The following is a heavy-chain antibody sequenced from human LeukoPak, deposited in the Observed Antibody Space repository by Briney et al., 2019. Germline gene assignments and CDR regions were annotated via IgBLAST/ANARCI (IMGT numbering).Heavy chain of an antibody. CDR3: ARGATVVTRSHNAFDI. CDR1: GGSISSYY. Sequence: PSETLSLTCTVSGGSISSYYWSWIRQPPGKGLEWIGYIYYSGSTYYNPSLKSRVTISVDTSKNQFSLKLSSVTAADTAVYYCARGATVVTRSHNAFDIWGQGTMVTVSS. V-gene: IGHV4-59*12. CDR2: IYYSGST. D-gene: IGHD4-23*01. J-gene: IGHJ3*02.